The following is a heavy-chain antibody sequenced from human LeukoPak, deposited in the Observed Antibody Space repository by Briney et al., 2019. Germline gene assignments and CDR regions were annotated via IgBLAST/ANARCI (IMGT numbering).Heavy chain of an antibody. CDR2: ISGSGEST. CDR3: AKDVWGPTAMKNNWFDP. CDR1: GFSFSNYV. J-gene: IGHJ5*02. V-gene: IGHV3-23*01. Sequence: PGGSLRLSRAASGFSFSNYVMTWVRQAPGKGLEWVSMISGSGESTTYAGSVKGRFTVSRDNSQNTLYLQMDSLRGDDTALYYCAKDVWGPTAMKNNWFDPWGQGTLVTVS. D-gene: IGHD3-16*01.